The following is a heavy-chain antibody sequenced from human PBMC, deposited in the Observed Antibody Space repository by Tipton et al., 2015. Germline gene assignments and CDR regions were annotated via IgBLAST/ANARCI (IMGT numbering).Heavy chain of an antibody. CDR3: ARGHYVSRMDV. V-gene: IGHV4-61*01. CDR2: ISYTETS. CDR1: GGSVTSGSYY. D-gene: IGHD3-10*01. J-gene: IGHJ6*02. Sequence: TLSLTYSVSGGSVTSGSYYWSWIRQPQGKGLEWIGYISYTETSHYNPSLKSRVTISVDTSKNEFSLKLRSVTAADTAVYYCARGHYVSRMDVWGQGTTVTVSS.